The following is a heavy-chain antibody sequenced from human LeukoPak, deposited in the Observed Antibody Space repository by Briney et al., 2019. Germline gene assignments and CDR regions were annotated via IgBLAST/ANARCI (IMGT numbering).Heavy chain of an antibody. Sequence: GGSLRLSCSASGVTVSSNYMSWVRQAPGKGLEWVSEIYSCGSTYYEASVKGRFSISRANSKNTVYLQMNSLTAEDTAVYYCARGLGYIVVVVAARGRPFDIWGQGTMVTVSS. D-gene: IGHD2-15*01. CDR3: ARGLGYIVVVVAARGRPFDI. CDR1: GVTVSSNY. V-gene: IGHV3-53*01. J-gene: IGHJ3*02. CDR2: IYSCGST.